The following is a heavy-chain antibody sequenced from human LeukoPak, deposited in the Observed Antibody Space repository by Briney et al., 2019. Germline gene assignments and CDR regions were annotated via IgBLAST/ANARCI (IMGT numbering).Heavy chain of an antibody. J-gene: IGHJ5*02. CDR2: IYSSGST. CDR3: ATRFSGRPFDP. D-gene: IGHD1-26*01. V-gene: IGHV4-30-4*08. Sequence: PSQTLSLICTVSGASISSGDYHWTWIRQPPGKGLEWIGYIYSSGSTYYNPSLKSRVSLSVDTSKNHFSLQLTSVTAADTAVYYCATRFSGRPFDPWGQGTLVTVSS. CDR1: GASISSGDYH.